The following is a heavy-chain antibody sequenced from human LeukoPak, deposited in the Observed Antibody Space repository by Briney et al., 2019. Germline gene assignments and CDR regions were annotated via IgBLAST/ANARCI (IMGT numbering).Heavy chain of an antibody. Sequence: GESLKISCKGSGYTFTTFWIGWVRQMPGKGLEGTGIIYPGDADTRYSTSFQGQVTISADKSISTAYVQGSSLQASDTAMYYCATSGRGQSTHRFYFDDWGQGTLVTVSS. V-gene: IGHV5-51*01. CDR3: ATSGRGQSTHRFYFDD. CDR2: IYPGDADT. D-gene: IGHD3-10*01. CDR1: GYTFTTFW. J-gene: IGHJ4*02.